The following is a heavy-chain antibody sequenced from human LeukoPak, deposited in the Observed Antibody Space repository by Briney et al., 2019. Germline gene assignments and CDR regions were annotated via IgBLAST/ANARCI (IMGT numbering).Heavy chain of an antibody. CDR2: INHSGST. CDR3: ARVGYYDGSGIDY. D-gene: IGHD3-22*01. J-gene: IGHJ4*02. V-gene: IGHV4-34*01. CDR1: GGSFSGCY. Sequence: SETLSLTCAVYGGSFSGCYWSWIRQPPGKGLEWIGEINHSGSTNYNPSLKSRVTISVDKSKNQFSLKLSSVTAADTAVYYCARVGYYDGSGIDYWGQGTLVTVSS.